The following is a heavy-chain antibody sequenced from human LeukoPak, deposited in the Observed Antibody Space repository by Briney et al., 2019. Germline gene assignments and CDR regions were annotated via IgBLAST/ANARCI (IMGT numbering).Heavy chain of an antibody. CDR3: AGEPGYCTGGSCYGGWFDP. CDR2: INHSGSP. CDR1: GGSFSGYY. J-gene: IGHJ5*02. D-gene: IGHD2-15*01. V-gene: IGHV4-34*01. Sequence: SETLSLTCAVDGGSFSGYYWSWIRQPPGRGMGWIGEINHSGSPNFNPSLKSRVTISVDTSKTQFSLKLSSVTAADTAIYYCAGEPGYCTGGSCYGGWFDPWGQGTLVTVSS.